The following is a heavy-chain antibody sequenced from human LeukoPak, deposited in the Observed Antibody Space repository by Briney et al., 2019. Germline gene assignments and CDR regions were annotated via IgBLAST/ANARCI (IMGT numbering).Heavy chain of an antibody. D-gene: IGHD5-12*01. CDR1: GFTFSRYA. CDR3: ARDPYSGYD. CDR2: VSYHGSNE. J-gene: IGHJ4*02. Sequence: AGGSLRLSCAASGFTFSRYAMHWVRQAPGKGLEWVAVVSYHGSNEHYADSVKGRFTVSRDNSKNTLYLQMNSLRAEDTAVYYCARDPYSGYDWGQGTLVTVSS. V-gene: IGHV3-30-3*01.